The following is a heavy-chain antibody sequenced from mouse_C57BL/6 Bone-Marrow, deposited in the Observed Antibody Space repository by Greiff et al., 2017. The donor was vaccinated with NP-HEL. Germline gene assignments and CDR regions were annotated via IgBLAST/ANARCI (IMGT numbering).Heavy chain of an antibody. D-gene: IGHD2-5*01. V-gene: IGHV1-50*01. J-gene: IGHJ2*01. CDR3: ARSPYYSNFDY. CDR1: GYTFTSYC. CDR2: IDPSDSHT. Sequence: QVQLQQPGAELVKPGASVKLSCKASGYTFTSYCMQWVKQRPGQGLEWIGEIDPSDSHTNYNQKFKGKATFTVDTSSSTASMQLSSLTSEDAADYYSARSPYYSNFDYWGQGTTLTVSS.